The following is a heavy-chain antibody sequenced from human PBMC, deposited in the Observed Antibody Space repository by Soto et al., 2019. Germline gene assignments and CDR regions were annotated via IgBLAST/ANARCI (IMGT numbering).Heavy chain of an antibody. CDR3: ASPKGSGTKSADDYYGIDV. V-gene: IGHV1-69*13. J-gene: IGHJ6*02. D-gene: IGHD3-3*01. Sequence: SVKVPRQASGGTFSSYDIIWVRQAPGQGIEWLGGIIPIFGKANYAQKLQGRVTTTADESTSTAHMELSSLRCEDAGVYYCASPKGSGTKSADDYYGIDVWGQGTMVTVSS. CDR1: GGTFSSYD. CDR2: IIPIFGKA.